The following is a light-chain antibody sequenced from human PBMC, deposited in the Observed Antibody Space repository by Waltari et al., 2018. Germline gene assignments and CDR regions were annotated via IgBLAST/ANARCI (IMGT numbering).Light chain of an antibody. CDR1: TSNIGFNF. V-gene: IGLV1-47*01. CDR2: RDD. J-gene: IGLJ3*02. Sequence: QSALTQPPSTSGTPGQTVTISCSGATSNIGFNFVYWDQHRPGTAPKLLIFRDDHRPAPAPHRFSDSQSGTPAPLAIGGLRSEDEAEYYCAAWDGSLRAWLFGGGTKVTVL. CDR3: AAWDGSLRAWL.